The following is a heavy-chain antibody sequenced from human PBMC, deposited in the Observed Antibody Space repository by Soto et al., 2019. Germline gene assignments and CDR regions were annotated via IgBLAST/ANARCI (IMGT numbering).Heavy chain of an antibody. CDR2: IYHSGST. D-gene: IGHD1-26*01. J-gene: IGHJ6*02. CDR3: ARYSGGGYYYYYGMDV. Sequence: QLQLQESGSGLVKPSQTLSLTCAVSGGSISSGGYSWSWIRQPPGKGLEWIGYIYHSGSTYYNPSLKRRVPISVDRSKNQFSLKLSSVTAADTAVYYCARYSGGGYYYYYGMDVWGQGTTVTVSS. V-gene: IGHV4-30-2*01. CDR1: GGSISSGGYS.